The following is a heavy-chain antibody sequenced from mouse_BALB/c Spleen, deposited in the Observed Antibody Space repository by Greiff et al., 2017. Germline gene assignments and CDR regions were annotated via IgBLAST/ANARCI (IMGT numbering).Heavy chain of an antibody. V-gene: IGHV1-69*02. J-gene: IGHJ2*01. D-gene: IGHD1-1*01. CDR3: ASFTTVVGD. CDR1: GYTFTSYW. Sequence: QVQLKQPGAEFVKPGASVKLSCKASGYTFTSYWMHWVKQRPGQGLEWIGEIDPSDSYTNYNQKFKGKATLTVDKSSSTAYMQLSSLTSEDSAVYYCASFTTVVGDWGQGTTLTVSS. CDR2: IDPSDSYT.